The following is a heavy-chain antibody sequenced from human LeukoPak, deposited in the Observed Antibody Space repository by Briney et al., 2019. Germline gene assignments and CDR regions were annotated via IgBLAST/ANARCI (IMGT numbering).Heavy chain of an antibody. CDR2: INYSGST. CDR3: ARRHSTSSSLDF. Sequence: PSETLSLACTVSGVSVSSSTCYWGWIREPPGKGLEWIGTINYSGSTYYNPSLKSRVTISVDTSKNQFSLKLTPMTAADTAVYYCARRHSTSSSLDFWGQGTLVTVSS. CDR1: GVSVSSSTCY. V-gene: IGHV4-39*01. D-gene: IGHD2-2*01. J-gene: IGHJ4*02.